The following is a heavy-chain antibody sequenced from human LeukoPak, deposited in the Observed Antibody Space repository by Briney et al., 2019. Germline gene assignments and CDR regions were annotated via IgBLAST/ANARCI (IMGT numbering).Heavy chain of an antibody. Sequence: SETLSLTCTVSGGSISSYYWSWIRQPAGKGLEWIGLIYTSGSTNSNPSLKSRVTMSVDTPKNQFSLKLSSVSAADTAVYYCARDPRYYSSGWYNWFDPWGQGTLVTVSS. V-gene: IGHV4-4*07. D-gene: IGHD6-19*01. CDR1: GGSISSYY. J-gene: IGHJ5*02. CDR2: IYTSGST. CDR3: ARDPRYYSSGWYNWFDP.